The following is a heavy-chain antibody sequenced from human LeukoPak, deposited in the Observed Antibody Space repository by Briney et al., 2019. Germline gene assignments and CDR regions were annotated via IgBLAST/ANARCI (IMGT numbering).Heavy chain of an antibody. V-gene: IGHV1-2*06. CDR1: GYTFTGYY. Sequence: ASVKVSCKASGYTFTGYYMHWVRQAPGQGLEWMGRINPNSGGTNYALKFQGRVTMTRDTSISTADMELSRLRSDDTAVYYCARAEHRRDGYPERTEDYWGQGTLVTVSS. CDR3: ARAEHRRDGYPERTEDY. D-gene: IGHD5-24*01. CDR2: INPNSGGT. J-gene: IGHJ4*02.